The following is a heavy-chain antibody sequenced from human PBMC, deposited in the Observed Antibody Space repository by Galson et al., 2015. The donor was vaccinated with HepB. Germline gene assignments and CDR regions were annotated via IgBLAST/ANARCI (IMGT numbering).Heavy chain of an antibody. Sequence: QSGAEVKKPGESLRISCKGSGYSFTSYWISWVRQMPGKGLEWMGRIDPSDSYTNYSPSFQGHVTISADKSISTAYLQWSSLKASDTAMYYCARHTRDILTGYYVYYFDYWGQGTLVTVSS. V-gene: IGHV5-10-1*01. CDR3: ARHTRDILTGYYVYYFDY. J-gene: IGHJ4*02. CDR1: GYSFTSYW. D-gene: IGHD3-9*01. CDR2: IDPSDSYT.